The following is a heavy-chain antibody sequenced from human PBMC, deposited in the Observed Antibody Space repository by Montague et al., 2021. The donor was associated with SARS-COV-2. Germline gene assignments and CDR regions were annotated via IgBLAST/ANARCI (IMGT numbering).Heavy chain of an antibody. V-gene: IGHV4-4*02. J-gene: IGHJ4*02. CDR1: GDSISSGHW. CDR2: IYHSGST. D-gene: IGHD3-22*01. Sequence: SETLSLTCAVSGDSISSGHWWTWARQPPGKGLEWIGEIYHSGSTNYNTSLKSRVTISVDKSRNQFSLRLSSVTAADTAVYYCARGCYYDSDGHYYFDYWGQGTLVTVSS. CDR3: ARGCYYDSDGHYYFDY.